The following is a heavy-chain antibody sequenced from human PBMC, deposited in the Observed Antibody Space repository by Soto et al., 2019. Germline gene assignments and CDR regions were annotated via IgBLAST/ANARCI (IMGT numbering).Heavy chain of an antibody. CDR3: ATDPITIYYGSGSTSCYSH. J-gene: IGHJ4*02. CDR1: GYTLTELS. CDR2: FDPEDGET. V-gene: IGHV1-24*01. Sequence: GASVKVSCKVSGYTLTELSMHWVRQAPGKGLEWMGGFDPEDGETIYAQKFQGRVTMTEDTSTDTAYMELSSLRSEDTAVYYCATDPITIYYGSGSTSCYSHWGQGTLVTVSS. D-gene: IGHD2-2*01.